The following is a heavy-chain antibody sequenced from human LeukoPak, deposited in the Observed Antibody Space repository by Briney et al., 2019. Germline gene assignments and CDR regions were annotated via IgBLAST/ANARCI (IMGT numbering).Heavy chain of an antibody. D-gene: IGHD1-26*01. Sequence: PGRSLRLSCAASGFTSSDYNMHWVRQAPGKGLEWVAVMSYGGSSQHYADSVKGRFTISRDNSKNTLFLQMNSLRAEDTALYYCARVVGAPLYYFDSWGQGTLVTVSS. CDR1: GFTSSDYN. V-gene: IGHV3-30-3*01. CDR2: MSYGGSSQ. CDR3: ARVVGAPLYYFDS. J-gene: IGHJ4*02.